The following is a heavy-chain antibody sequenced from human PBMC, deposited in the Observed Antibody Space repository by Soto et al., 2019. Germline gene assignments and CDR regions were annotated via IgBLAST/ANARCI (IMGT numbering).Heavy chain of an antibody. CDR3: ARARITMIVVVPFDP. V-gene: IGHV1-3*01. D-gene: IGHD3-22*01. CDR2: INAGNGNT. Sequence: APVKVSCKASGYTFTSYAMHWVRQAPGQRLEWMGWINAGNGNTKYSQKFQGRVTITRDTSASTAYMELSSLRSEDTAVYYCARARITMIVVVPFDPWGQGTLVTVSS. J-gene: IGHJ5*02. CDR1: GYTFTSYA.